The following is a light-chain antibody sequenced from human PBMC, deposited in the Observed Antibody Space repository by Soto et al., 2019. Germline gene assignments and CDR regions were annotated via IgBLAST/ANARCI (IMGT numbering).Light chain of an antibody. CDR2: DVS. V-gene: IGLV2-14*01. J-gene: IGLJ1*01. CDR1: SNDFGGYNY. CDR3: SSYTSSSTPYV. Sequence: SALTQPASVSGSPGQSITISCTGNSNDFGGYNYVSWYQQHPGKAPKLMIYDVSNRPSGVSNRFSGSKSGNTASLTISGLQAEDEADYYCSSYTSSSTPYVFGTGTKVTVL.